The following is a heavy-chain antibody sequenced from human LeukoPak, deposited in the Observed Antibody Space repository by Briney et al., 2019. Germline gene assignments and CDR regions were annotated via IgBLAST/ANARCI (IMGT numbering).Heavy chain of an antibody. Sequence: GASVKVSCKASGYTFTSYGISWVRQAPGQGFEWMGWISAYNGNTNYAQKLQGRVTMTTDTSTSTAYMELRSLRSDDTAVYYCARDTVAGTLVHAFDIWGQGTMVTVSS. V-gene: IGHV1-18*01. CDR3: ARDTVAGTLVHAFDI. CDR2: ISAYNGNT. CDR1: GYTFTSYG. J-gene: IGHJ3*02. D-gene: IGHD6-19*01.